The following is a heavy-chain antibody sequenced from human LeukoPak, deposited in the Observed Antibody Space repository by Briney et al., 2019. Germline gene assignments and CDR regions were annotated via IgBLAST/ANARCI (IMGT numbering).Heavy chain of an antibody. CDR2: INHSGGT. Sequence: SETLSLTCAVYGGSFSGYYWSWIRQPPGKGLEWIGEINHSGGTNYNPSLKSRVTISVDTSKNQFSLKLSSVTAADTAVYYCARGLSPRINMVRGVRPPFRGVFDYWGQGTLVTVSS. CDR1: GGSFSGYY. CDR3: ARGLSPRINMVRGVRPPFRGVFDY. D-gene: IGHD3-10*01. J-gene: IGHJ4*02. V-gene: IGHV4-34*01.